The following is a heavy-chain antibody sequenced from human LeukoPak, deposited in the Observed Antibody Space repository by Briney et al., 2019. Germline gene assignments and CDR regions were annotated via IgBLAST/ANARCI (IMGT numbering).Heavy chain of an antibody. J-gene: IGHJ4*02. Sequence: SETLSLTCTVSGGSISTYYWSWIRQPPGKGLEWIGYIYYSGSTNYNPSLQNRLTISLDTSMNQFSLKLNSVPAADTAMYYCARSFSPNYYDLLDYWRRETLVSVSS. D-gene: IGHD3-22*01. CDR3: ARSFSPNYYDLLDY. CDR2: IYYSGST. CDR1: GGSISTYY. V-gene: IGHV4-59*01.